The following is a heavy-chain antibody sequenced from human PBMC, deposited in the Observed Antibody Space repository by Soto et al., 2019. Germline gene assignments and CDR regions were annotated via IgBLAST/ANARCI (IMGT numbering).Heavy chain of an antibody. D-gene: IGHD2-15*01. CDR2: INSDGSST. CDR3: ARTSLVVAAATREDY. CDR1: GFTFSSYW. Sequence: EVQLVASGGALVQPGGSLRLSCAASGFTFSSYWMHWVRQAPGKGLVWLSRINSDGSSTSYADSVKGRFTISRDNAKNTLYLQMNSLRAEDTAVYYCARTSLVVAAATREDYWGQGTLVTVSS. V-gene: IGHV3-74*01. J-gene: IGHJ4*02.